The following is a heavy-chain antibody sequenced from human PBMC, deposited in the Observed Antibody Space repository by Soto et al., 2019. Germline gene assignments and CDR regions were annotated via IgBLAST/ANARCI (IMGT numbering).Heavy chain of an antibody. Sequence: ASVKVSCKASGGTFSSYTISWVRQAPGQGLEWMGRIIPILGIANYAQKFQGRVTITADKSTSTAYMELSSLRSEDTAVYYCASLSGAGRLNSGAFDIWGQGTMVTVSS. CDR1: GGTFSSYT. J-gene: IGHJ3*02. V-gene: IGHV1-69*02. CDR3: ASLSGAGRLNSGAFDI. D-gene: IGHD7-27*01. CDR2: IIPILGIA.